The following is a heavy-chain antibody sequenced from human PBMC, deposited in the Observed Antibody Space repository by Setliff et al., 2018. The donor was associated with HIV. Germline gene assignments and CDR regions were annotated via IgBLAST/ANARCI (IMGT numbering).Heavy chain of an antibody. D-gene: IGHD6-13*01. CDR2: IYTSGST. CDR1: GDSISSYF. CDR3: ARHLEYSSSWSLQGNWFDP. V-gene: IGHV4-4*09. J-gene: IGHJ5*02. Sequence: SETLSLTCTVSGDSISSYFWSWIRQSPGKGLEWIGYIYTSGSTNYNPSLKSRVTISVDTSKNQFSLKLSSVTAADTAVYYCARHLEYSSSWSLQGNWFDPWGQGTLVTVSS.